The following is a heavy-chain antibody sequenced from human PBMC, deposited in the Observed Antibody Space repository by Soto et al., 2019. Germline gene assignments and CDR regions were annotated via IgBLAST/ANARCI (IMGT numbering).Heavy chain of an antibody. Sequence: GGSLRLSCAASGFTFSSYAMSWVRQAPGKGLEWVSAISVSGSTTYYADSVKGRFTISRDNSKNTLYLQLNSLRAEDTALYYCAKEPGYDPPYYFDYWGQGTLVTVSS. CDR2: ISVSGSTT. V-gene: IGHV3-23*01. J-gene: IGHJ4*02. D-gene: IGHD5-12*01. CDR3: AKEPGYDPPYYFDY. CDR1: GFTFSSYA.